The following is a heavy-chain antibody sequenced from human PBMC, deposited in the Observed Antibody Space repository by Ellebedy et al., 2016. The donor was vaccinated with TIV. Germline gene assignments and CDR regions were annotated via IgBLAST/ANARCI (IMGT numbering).Heavy chain of an antibody. V-gene: IGHV5-51*01. CDR2: IAPSDSDT. CDR1: GYIFTTYL. D-gene: IGHD5-12*01. Sequence: PGGSLRLSCKTSGYIFTTYLIGWVRQMPGKGLEWMGIIAPSDSDTSIGPSFQGQVTISVDTSISTAYLQWSHLKASDTGIYYCARQGGPTGDAFDVWGQGTRVTVSS. J-gene: IGHJ3*01. CDR3: ARQGGPTGDAFDV.